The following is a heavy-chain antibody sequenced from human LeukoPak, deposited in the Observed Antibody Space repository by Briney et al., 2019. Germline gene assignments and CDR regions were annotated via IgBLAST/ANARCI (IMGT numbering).Heavy chain of an antibody. D-gene: IGHD6-13*01. Sequence: GGSLRLSCAASGFTFSSYGMHWVRQAPGKGLEWVAVIWYDGSNKYYADSVKGRFTISRDNPKNTLYLQMNSLRAEDTAVYYCARGGGSSSWYTWLDYWGQGTLVTVSS. CDR3: ARGGGSSSWYTWLDY. CDR1: GFTFSSYG. CDR2: IWYDGSNK. V-gene: IGHV3-33*01. J-gene: IGHJ4*02.